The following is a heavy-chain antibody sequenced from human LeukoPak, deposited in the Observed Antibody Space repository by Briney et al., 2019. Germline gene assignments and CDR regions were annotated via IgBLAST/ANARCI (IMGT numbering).Heavy chain of an antibody. CDR3: ARSNYDILTPFDY. CDR2: MYYSGST. J-gene: IGHJ4*02. D-gene: IGHD3-9*01. CDR1: GGSISGSGYY. Sequence: PSETLSLTCTVSGGSISGSGYYWGWIRQPPGKGLEWIGNMYYSGSTYYNPSLKSRVTISVDTSKNQFSLKLSSVTAADTAVYYCARSNYDILTPFDYWGQGTLVTVSS. V-gene: IGHV4-39*07.